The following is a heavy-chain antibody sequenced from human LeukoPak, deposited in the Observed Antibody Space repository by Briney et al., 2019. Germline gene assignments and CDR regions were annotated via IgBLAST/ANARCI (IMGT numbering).Heavy chain of an antibody. CDR1: GFTFSSYS. V-gene: IGHV3-48*01. J-gene: IGHJ4*02. Sequence: GGSLRLSCAASGFTFSSYSMNWVRQAPGKGLEWISCIYRDSSVIHYADSVRGRFTVSRDNAKNSVYLQMNSLRAEDTAVYFCARYGSGSNYRDPFDSWGQGTLVTVSS. D-gene: IGHD3-10*01. CDR3: ARYGSGSNYRDPFDS. CDR2: IYRDSSVI.